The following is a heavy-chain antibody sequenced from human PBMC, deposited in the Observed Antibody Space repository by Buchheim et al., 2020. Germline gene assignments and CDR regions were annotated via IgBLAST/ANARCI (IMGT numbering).Heavy chain of an antibody. CDR3: AKGRGFDR. Sequence: EVQLLASGGGLVQPGGSLRLSCAASGFTSGSYAMAWVRQAPGQGLEWVASIGGSGDKTYYRDSVKGRFTISRDSSTNTLYLQMNSLRVEDTALYFCAKGRGFDRWGQGT. CDR2: IGGSGDKT. J-gene: IGHJ4*02. V-gene: IGHV3-23*01. CDR1: GFTSGSYA.